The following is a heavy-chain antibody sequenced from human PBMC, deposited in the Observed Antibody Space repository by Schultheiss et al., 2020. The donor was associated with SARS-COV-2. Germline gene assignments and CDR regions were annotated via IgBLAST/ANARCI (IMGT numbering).Heavy chain of an antibody. V-gene: IGHV1-2*02. CDR3: AARQMATSPYNWFDP. CDR1: GYTFTGYY. CDR2: INPNSGGT. J-gene: IGHJ5*02. Sequence: ASVKVSCKASGYTFTGYYMHWVRQAPGQGLEWMGWINPNSGGTNYAQKFQGRVTMTRDTSISTAYMELSSLRSEDTAVYYCAARQMATSPYNWFDPWGQGTLVTVSS. D-gene: IGHD5-24*01.